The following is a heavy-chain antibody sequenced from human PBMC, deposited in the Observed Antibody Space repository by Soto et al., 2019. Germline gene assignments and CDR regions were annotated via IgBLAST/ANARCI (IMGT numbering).Heavy chain of an antibody. V-gene: IGHV3-23*01. J-gene: IGHJ4*02. CDR1: GFTLRNYA. CDR2: ISANDVGT. CDR3: AKAKNDYNWDNRPPFDY. Sequence: GGSLRLSCEASGFTLRNYAMTWVRQAPGKGLEWVSLISANDVGTYYAESVKTRFTISTDQSRNTAYLQMDSLRADDTAIYYCAKAKNDYNWDNRPPFDYWGQGTLVTVSS. D-gene: IGHD1-20*01.